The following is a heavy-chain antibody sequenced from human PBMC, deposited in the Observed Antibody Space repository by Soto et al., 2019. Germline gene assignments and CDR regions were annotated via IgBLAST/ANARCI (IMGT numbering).Heavy chain of an antibody. CDR2: MNPNSGNT. J-gene: IGHJ5*02. D-gene: IGHD2-2*01. Sequence: ASVKVSCKASGGTFSSYAISWVRQAPGQGLEWMGWMNPNSGNTGYAQKFQGRVTMTRNTSISTAYMELSSLRSEDTAVYYCARGARPRYCSSTSCYPFDPWFDPWGQGTLVTAPQ. CDR1: GGTFSSYA. V-gene: IGHV1-8*02. CDR3: ARGARPRYCSSTSCYPFDPWFDP.